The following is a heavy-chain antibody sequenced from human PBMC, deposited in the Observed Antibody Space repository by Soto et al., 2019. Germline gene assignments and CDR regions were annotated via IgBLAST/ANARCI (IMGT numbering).Heavy chain of an antibody. Sequence: QVQLQESGPGLVKPSETLSLTCTVSGGSISSYYWSWIRQPPGKGLEWIGYIYYSGSTNYNPSLKRRVTISVDTSKNQFSLKLSSVTAADTAVYYCARRITWGYWYFDLWGRGTLVTVSS. CDR3: ARRITWGYWYFDL. CDR1: GGSISSYY. V-gene: IGHV4-59*01. D-gene: IGHD7-27*01. CDR2: IYYSGST. J-gene: IGHJ2*01.